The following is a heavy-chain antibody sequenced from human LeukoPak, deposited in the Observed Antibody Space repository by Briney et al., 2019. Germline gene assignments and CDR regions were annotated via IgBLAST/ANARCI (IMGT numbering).Heavy chain of an antibody. CDR3: AKAEEQWLVRWARY. CDR1: GFTFSSYA. D-gene: IGHD6-19*01. Sequence: PGGSLRLSCAASGFTFSSYAMSWVRQAPGKGLEWVSAISGSGGSTYYADSVKGRFTISRDNSKNTLYLQMNSLRAEDTAVYYCAKAEEQWLVRWARYWGQGTLVTVSS. CDR2: ISGSGGST. V-gene: IGHV3-23*01. J-gene: IGHJ4*02.